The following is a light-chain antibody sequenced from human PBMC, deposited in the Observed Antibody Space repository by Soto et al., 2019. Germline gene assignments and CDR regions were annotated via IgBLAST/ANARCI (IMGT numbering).Light chain of an antibody. Sequence: DVQMTQSPSSLSASVGDRVTITCRASRNIWTYLNWYQQKAGKAPSLLIYDASTLQAGVPSRFSGSGSGTDFSLTISSVQPEDCASYYCQQSFFMPRTFGQGTKLEIK. V-gene: IGKV1-39*01. CDR2: DAS. CDR1: RNIWTY. J-gene: IGKJ2*02. CDR3: QQSFFMPRT.